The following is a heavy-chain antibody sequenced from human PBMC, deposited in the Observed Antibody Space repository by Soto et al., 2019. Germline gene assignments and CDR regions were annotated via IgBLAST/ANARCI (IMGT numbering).Heavy chain of an antibody. Sequence: PGGSLRLSCAASGFTFSSYAMHWVRQAPGKGLEWVAVISYDGSNKYYADSVKGRFTISRDNSKNTLYLQMSSLRAEDTAVYYCAKDREEVVPAATYYYYYYYMDVWGKGTTVTVSS. D-gene: IGHD2-2*01. J-gene: IGHJ6*03. CDR3: AKDREEVVPAATYYYYYYYMDV. CDR2: ISYDGSNK. V-gene: IGHV3-30*04. CDR1: GFTFSSYA.